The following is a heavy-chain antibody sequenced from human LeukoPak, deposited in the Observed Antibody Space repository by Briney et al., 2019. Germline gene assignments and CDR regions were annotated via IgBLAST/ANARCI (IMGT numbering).Heavy chain of an antibody. D-gene: IGHD2-2*01. Sequence: GGSLRLSCAASGFTFSTYWMTWVRQAPGKGLEWVAFIRYDGSNKYYADSVKGRFTISRDNSKNTLYLQMNSLRAEDTAVYYCAKAIRVVDDAFDIWGQGTMVTVSS. CDR3: AKAIRVVDDAFDI. CDR1: GFTFSTYW. J-gene: IGHJ3*02. CDR2: IRYDGSNK. V-gene: IGHV3-30*02.